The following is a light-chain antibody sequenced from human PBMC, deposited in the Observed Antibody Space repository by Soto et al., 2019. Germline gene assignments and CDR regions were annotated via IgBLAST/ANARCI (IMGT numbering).Light chain of an antibody. CDR3: QQSYSTPIT. CDR1: QGISSY. V-gene: IGKV1-39*01. CDR2: AAS. Sequence: IQMTQSPSSLSASVGDRVTITCRASQGISSYLSWYQQKPGKAPKFLIYAASSLQRGVTSRFSGSGSGTDFTLTISSLQPEDFATYYCQQSYSTPITFGQGTRLEIK. J-gene: IGKJ5*01.